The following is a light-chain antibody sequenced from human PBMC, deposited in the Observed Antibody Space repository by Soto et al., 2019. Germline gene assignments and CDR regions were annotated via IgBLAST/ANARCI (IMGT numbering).Light chain of an antibody. CDR3: QQYNNWPQRT. J-gene: IGKJ1*01. Sequence: EIVLTQSPGTLSLSPGERATLSCRASQSVSSSYLAWYQQKPGQAPRLLIYGASSRATGIPDRFSGSGSGTDFTLTISSLEPEDFAVYYCQQYNNWPQRTFGQGTKVDIK. CDR2: GAS. CDR1: QSVSSSY. V-gene: IGKV3-20*01.